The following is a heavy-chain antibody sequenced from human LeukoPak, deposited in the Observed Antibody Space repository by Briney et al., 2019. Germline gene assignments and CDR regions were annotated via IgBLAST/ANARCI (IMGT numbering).Heavy chain of an antibody. CDR1: GGSISTYY. CDR3: ARAGGSGLIDY. V-gene: IGHV4-39*07. D-gene: IGHD6-19*01. CDR2: IYYSGST. J-gene: IGHJ4*02. Sequence: PSETLSLTCTVSGGSISTYYWGWIRQPPGRGLEWIGSIYYSGSTYYNPSLWSRVTISLDTSKNQFSLKLNSVTAADTAVYYCARAGGSGLIDYWGQGILVTVSS.